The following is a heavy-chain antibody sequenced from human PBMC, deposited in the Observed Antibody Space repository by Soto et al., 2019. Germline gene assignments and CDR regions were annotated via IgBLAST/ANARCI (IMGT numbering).Heavy chain of an antibody. Sequence: SETLSLTCTVSGGSISSSSYYWGWIRQPPGKGLEWIGSIYYSGSTYYNPSLKSRVTISVDTSKNQFSLKLSSVTAADTAVYYCARRMVAEFDYWGQGTLVTVSS. CDR2: IYYSGST. CDR1: GGSISSSSYY. V-gene: IGHV4-39*01. CDR3: ARRMVAEFDY. J-gene: IGHJ4*02. D-gene: IGHD6-19*01.